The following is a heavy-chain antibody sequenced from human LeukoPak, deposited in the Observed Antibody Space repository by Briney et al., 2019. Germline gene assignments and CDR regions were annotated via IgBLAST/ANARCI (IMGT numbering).Heavy chain of an antibody. CDR3: ARGDVLLWFGELGGFDY. CDR1: GGSISSSRFF. V-gene: IGHV4-39*07. CDR2: INFSGTT. Sequence: SETLSLTCAVSGGSISSSRFFWAWIRQPPGKGLEWIGNINFSGTTYYNPSLKSRVTLSVDPSKNQFSLRLSSVTAADTAVYYCARGDVLLWFGELGGFDYWGQGTLVTVSS. D-gene: IGHD3-10*01. J-gene: IGHJ4*02.